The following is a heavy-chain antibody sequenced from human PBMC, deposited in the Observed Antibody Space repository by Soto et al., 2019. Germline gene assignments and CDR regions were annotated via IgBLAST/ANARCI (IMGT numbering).Heavy chain of an antibody. CDR3: ARDRLPHCSAGSCSSEFAH. V-gene: IGHV1-69*01. CDR2: LVPLFGAE. CDR1: GDILSSFG. D-gene: IGHD2-15*01. Sequence: QVRLEQSGSEVKRPGSSVKVSCKASGDILSSFGLSWVRQAPGQGLERMGGLVPLFGAENYAQRFQGRVTITGDASTNTAYMELRSLRSEDPAVYYCARDRLPHCSAGSCSSEFAHWGQGTLVIVSS. J-gene: IGHJ4*02.